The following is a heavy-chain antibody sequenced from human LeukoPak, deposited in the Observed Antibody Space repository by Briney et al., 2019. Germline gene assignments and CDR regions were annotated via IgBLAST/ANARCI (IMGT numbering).Heavy chain of an antibody. CDR1: GYTFTGYY. V-gene: IGHV1-2*02. CDR3: ARGFRLSAIEDWFDP. D-gene: IGHD2-2*02. Sequence: VASVKVSCKASGYTFTGYYMHWVRQAPGQGLEWMGWITSNSGGTKYAQKFQGRVTMTRDTSISTAYMELSGLRSDDTAVYYCARGFRLSAIEDWFDPWGQGTLVTVSS. CDR2: ITSNSGGT. J-gene: IGHJ5*02.